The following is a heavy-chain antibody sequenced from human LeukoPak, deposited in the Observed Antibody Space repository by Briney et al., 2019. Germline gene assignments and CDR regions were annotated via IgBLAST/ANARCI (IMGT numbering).Heavy chain of an antibody. CDR2: ISGSGGST. D-gene: IGHD3-9*01. J-gene: IGHJ5*02. V-gene: IGHV3-23*01. CDR3: AKRYFDWLQWFDP. CDR1: GFTFSSYA. Sequence: GRALRLSCAASGFTFSSYAMHWVRQAPGKGLAGVAAISGSGGSTYYADSVKGRFTISRDNSKNTLYLQMNSLRAEDTAVYYCAKRYFDWLQWFDPWGQGTLVTVSS.